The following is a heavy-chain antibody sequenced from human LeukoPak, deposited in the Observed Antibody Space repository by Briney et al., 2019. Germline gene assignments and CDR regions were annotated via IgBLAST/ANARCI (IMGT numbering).Heavy chain of an antibody. CDR2: ISGSGGNT. J-gene: IGHJ1*01. CDR1: GFTFDKNA. V-gene: IGHV3-23*01. Sequence: GGSLRLSCAASGFTFDKNAMHWVRQAPGKGLEWVSGISGSGGNTYYADSVKGRFTISRDNSKDTLYLQMNSLRVEDTAVYYCANNEWHWGQGTLVTVSS. D-gene: IGHD2-8*01. CDR3: ANNEWH.